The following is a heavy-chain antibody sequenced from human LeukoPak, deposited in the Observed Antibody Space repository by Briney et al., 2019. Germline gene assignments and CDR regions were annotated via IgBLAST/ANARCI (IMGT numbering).Heavy chain of an antibody. V-gene: IGHV3-33*08. CDR2: IYYDGSNK. J-gene: IGHJ4*02. CDR3: ARGVLAPYYYGSGSFDY. D-gene: IGHD3-10*01. CDR1: GFTFSSYS. Sequence: PGGSLRLSCAASGFTFSSYSMNWVRQAPGKGLEWVAVIYYDGSNKYYADSVKGRFTISRDTSKNTLYLQMNNLRAEDTAVYYCARGVLAPYYYGSGSFDYWGQGTLVTVSS.